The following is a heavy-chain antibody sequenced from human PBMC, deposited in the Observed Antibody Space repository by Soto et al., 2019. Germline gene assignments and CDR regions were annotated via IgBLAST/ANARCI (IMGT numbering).Heavy chain of an antibody. J-gene: IGHJ4*02. CDR3: ARQFDY. CDR1: GGSISSSTYH. Sequence: QLQLQESGPGLVKPSETLSLTCTVSGGSISSSTYHWGWIRQPPGKGLEWIVSIFQSGSTDYNPSLKSRIIISGDTSKNQFSLRLSSVNAADTAVYYWARQFDYWGQGTLVNVSS. V-gene: IGHV4-39*01. CDR2: IFQSGST.